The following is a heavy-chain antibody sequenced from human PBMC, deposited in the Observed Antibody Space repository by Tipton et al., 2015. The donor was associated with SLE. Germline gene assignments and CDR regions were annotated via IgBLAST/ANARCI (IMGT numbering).Heavy chain of an antibody. Sequence: LSLTCAVSGGSMNSGGYSWNWVRLAPGKGLEWVANIKEDGSEKHYVDSVKDRLTISRDNAKNSLYLQMNSLRAEDTAVYYCARGKYYFDYWGQGALVTVSS. J-gene: IGHJ4*02. CDR1: GGSMNSGGYS. D-gene: IGHD2/OR15-2a*01. CDR2: IKEDGSEK. V-gene: IGHV3-7*01. CDR3: ARGKYYFDY.